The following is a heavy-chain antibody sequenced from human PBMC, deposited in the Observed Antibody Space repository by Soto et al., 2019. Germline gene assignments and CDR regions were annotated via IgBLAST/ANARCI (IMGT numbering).Heavy chain of an antibody. Sequence: ASVKVSCKASGFTFTSSAMQWVRQARGQRLEWIGWIVVGSGNTNYAQKFQERVTITRDKTISTAFLQWSSLKASDTAMYYCAIHGAGFDYWGQGTLVTVSS. V-gene: IGHV1-58*02. CDR3: AIHGAGFDY. CDR1: GFTFTSSA. D-gene: IGHD2-8*01. J-gene: IGHJ4*02. CDR2: IVVGSGNT.